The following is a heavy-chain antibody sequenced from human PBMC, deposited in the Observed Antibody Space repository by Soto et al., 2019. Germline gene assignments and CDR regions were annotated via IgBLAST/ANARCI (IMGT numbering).Heavy chain of an antibody. V-gene: IGHV3-33*01. CDR2: IWYDGSNK. D-gene: IGHD4-17*01. J-gene: IGHJ6*02. CDR1: GFTISSYG. CDR3: ARGGDYLYYYYGMDV. Sequence: QVQLVESGGGVVQPGRSLRLSCAASGFTISSYGMHWVRQAPGKGLEWVAVIWYDGSNKYYADSVKGRFTISRDNSKNTLYLQMNSLRAEDTAVYYCARGGDYLYYYYGMDVWGQGTTVTVSS.